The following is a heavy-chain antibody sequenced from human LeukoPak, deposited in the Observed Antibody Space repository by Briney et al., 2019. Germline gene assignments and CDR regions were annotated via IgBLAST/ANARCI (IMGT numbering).Heavy chain of an antibody. Sequence: PSETLSLTCAVFGGSFSGYYWTWIRQPPGKGLEWIGEINHSGSTNYNPSLKSQVTMSVDTSKNQFSLKLSSVTAADTAVYFCASGGWYEGRVWGQGTLVTVSS. D-gene: IGHD6-19*01. CDR2: INHSGST. J-gene: IGHJ4*02. CDR3: ASGGWYEGRV. V-gene: IGHV4-34*01. CDR1: GGSFSGYY.